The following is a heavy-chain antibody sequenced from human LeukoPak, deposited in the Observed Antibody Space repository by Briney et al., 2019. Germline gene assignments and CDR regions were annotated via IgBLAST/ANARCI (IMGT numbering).Heavy chain of an antibody. CDR2: INPNSGGT. CDR3: ARLGYDSSGYSDY. CDR1: GYTFTGYY. V-gene: IGHV1-2*02. D-gene: IGHD3-22*01. Sequence: ASVKVSCKASGYTFTGYYMHWVRQAPRQGLEWMGWINPNSGGTNYAQKFQGRVTMTRDTSISTAYMELSRLRSDDTAVYYCARLGYDSSGYSDYWGQGTLVTVSS. J-gene: IGHJ4*02.